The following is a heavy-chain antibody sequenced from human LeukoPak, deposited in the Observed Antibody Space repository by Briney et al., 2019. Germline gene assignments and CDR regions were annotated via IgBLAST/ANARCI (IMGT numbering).Heavy chain of an antibody. J-gene: IGHJ4*02. D-gene: IGHD5/OR15-5a*01. Sequence: PGGSLRLSCSASGFTFRDYNMNWVRHTPGKGLEWVSFINSRSDTIYYADAVKCRFTISRDNAKSSMYLQMNSLRAEDTAIYFCVRTYPAFLYAGDYWGQGALVTVSS. CDR3: VRTYPAFLYAGDY. CDR1: GFTFRDYN. CDR2: INSRSDTI. V-gene: IGHV3-48*01.